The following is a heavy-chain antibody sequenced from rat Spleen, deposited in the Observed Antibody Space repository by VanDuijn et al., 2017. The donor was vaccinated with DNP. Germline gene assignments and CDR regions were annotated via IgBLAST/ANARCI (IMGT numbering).Heavy chain of an antibody. V-gene: IGHV3-1*01. J-gene: IGHJ4*01. CDR1: GYSITRNY. CDR3: ASYYYDGYYAMDA. CDR2: INYSGGT. D-gene: IGHD1-12*02. Sequence: EVQLQESGPGLVKPSQSLSLTCSVTGYSITRNYWGWIRKFPGNKMEWVGHINYSGGTSYNPSLQSRISITRDTSKNQFFLQLNSVTTADTATYYCASYYYDGYYAMDAWGQGTSVTVSS.